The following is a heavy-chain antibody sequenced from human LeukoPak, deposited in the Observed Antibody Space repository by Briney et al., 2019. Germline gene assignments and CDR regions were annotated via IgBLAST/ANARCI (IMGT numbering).Heavy chain of an antibody. D-gene: IGHD7-27*01. CDR3: VKDHDWGAFHI. CDR1: GFTFSTYA. CDR2: ISSNGGST. J-gene: IGHJ3*02. V-gene: IGHV3-64D*06. Sequence: GGSLRLSCSASGFTFSTYAMHWVRQAPGKGLEYVSGISSNGGSTYYADSVKGRFTISRDNSKNTLCLQMSSLRPEDTAVFYCVKDHDWGAFHIWGQGTMVTVSS.